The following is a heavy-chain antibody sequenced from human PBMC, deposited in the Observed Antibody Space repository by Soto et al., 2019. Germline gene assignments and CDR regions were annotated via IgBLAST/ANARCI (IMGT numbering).Heavy chain of an antibody. V-gene: IGHV4-34*01. CDR2: INHRGST. J-gene: IGHJ4*02. CDR1: GGSFSGYY. CDR3: ARRGIAARFAVDY. Sequence: QVQLQQWGAGLLKPSETLSLTCAVYGGSFSGYYWRWIRQPPGKGLEWIGEINHRGSTNYNPSLKSLVTLSVDTSKNQFSLKLSSVTAADTAVYYCARRGIAARFAVDYWGQGTLVTVSS. D-gene: IGHD6-6*01.